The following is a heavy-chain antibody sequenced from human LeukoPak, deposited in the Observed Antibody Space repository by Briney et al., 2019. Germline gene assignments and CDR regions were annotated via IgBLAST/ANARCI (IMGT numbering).Heavy chain of an antibody. CDR2: VLYDGNHK. J-gene: IGHJ4*02. CDR3: ARGMNGGSGTSDYFDY. D-gene: IGHD3-10*01. CDR1: GFIFNNYG. V-gene: IGHV3-30*03. Sequence: PGRSLRLSCAASGFIFNNYGMHWVRQAPGKGLEWVAHVLYDGNHKYYADSVKGRFTISRDNYKNTLDLQMNSLRAEDTAVYYCARGMNGGSGTSDYFDYWGQGTLVTVPS.